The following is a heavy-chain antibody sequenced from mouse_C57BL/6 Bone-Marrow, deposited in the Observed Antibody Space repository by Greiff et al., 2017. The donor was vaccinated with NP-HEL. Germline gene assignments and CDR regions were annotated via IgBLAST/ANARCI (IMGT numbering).Heavy chain of an antibody. Sequence: ESGPGLVKPSQSLSLTCSVTGYSIISGYYWNWIRQFPGNKLEWMAYISYDGSNHYNPSLKNRISITRDISQNPFFLKLTSVTTEDTATYDRAREGGYYGSPFAYWGQGTLVTGSA. CDR3: AREGGYYGSPFAY. D-gene: IGHD1-1*01. V-gene: IGHV3-6*01. J-gene: IGHJ3*01. CDR2: ISYDGSN. CDR1: GYSIISGYY.